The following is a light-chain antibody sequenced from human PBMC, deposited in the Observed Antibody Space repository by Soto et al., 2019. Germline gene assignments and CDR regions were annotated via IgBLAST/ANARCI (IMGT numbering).Light chain of an antibody. V-gene: IGLV2-14*01. CDR1: SSDVGGYNY. CDR3: SSYTSSSTLLNV. CDR2: DVS. J-gene: IGLJ1*01. Sequence: QSALTQPASVSGSPGQSITISCTATSSDVGGYNYVSWYQQHPDKAPKLMIYDVSNRPSGVSNRFSGSKSGNTASLTISRLQAEDEADCYCSSYTSSSTLLNVFGTGAKLTVL.